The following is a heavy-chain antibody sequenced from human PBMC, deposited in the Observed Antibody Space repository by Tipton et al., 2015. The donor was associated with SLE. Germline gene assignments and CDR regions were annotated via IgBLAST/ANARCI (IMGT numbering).Heavy chain of an antibody. CDR1: GGSISFDY. Sequence: GLVKPSETLSLICNVSGGSISFDYWSWIRQSAGRGLEWIGRIYSSGDRDYNPSLRSRVTMSIDASQNRVSLRLKSVSAADTAVYYCARGSDGEYVRYFDVWGPGTLVTVSS. CDR2: IYSSGDR. CDR3: ARGSDGEYVRYFDV. J-gene: IGHJ2*01. V-gene: IGHV4-4*07. D-gene: IGHD4-17*01.